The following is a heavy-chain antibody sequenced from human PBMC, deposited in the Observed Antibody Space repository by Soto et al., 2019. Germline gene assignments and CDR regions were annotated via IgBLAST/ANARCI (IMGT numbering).Heavy chain of an antibody. CDR2: ISYDGSNK. V-gene: IGHV3-30*18. D-gene: IGHD7-27*01. J-gene: IGHJ3*02. CDR1: GFTFSSYG. Sequence: GGSLRLSCAASGFTFSSYGMHWVRQAPGKGLEWVAVISYDGSNKYYADSVKGRFTISRDNSKNTLYLQMNSLRAEDTAVYYCAKDRGSRKLGAFDIWGQGTMVTVSS. CDR3: AKDRGSRKLGAFDI.